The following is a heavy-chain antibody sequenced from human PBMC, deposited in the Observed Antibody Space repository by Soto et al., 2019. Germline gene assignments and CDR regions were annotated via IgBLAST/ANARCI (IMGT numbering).Heavy chain of an antibody. D-gene: IGHD1-26*01. CDR3: ARSSGSSYIWFDP. Sequence: QVQLVQSGAEVKKPGASVNVSCKASGYTFNSYGISWLRQAPGQGLEWMGWISAYDGDTTYAQKFQGRVTMTTDTATSTANLAVRRLRSDDAAVYYCARSSGSSYIWFDPWGQGTLVTVSS. V-gene: IGHV1-18*01. CDR1: GYTFNSYG. J-gene: IGHJ5*02. CDR2: ISAYDGDT.